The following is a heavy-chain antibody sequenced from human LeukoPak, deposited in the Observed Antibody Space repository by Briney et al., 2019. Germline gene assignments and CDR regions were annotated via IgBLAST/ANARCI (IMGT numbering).Heavy chain of an antibody. J-gene: IGHJ4*02. CDR2: VFYTGDT. CDR3: ARHPFATPFDH. CDR1: GGSISSFY. Sequence: SETLSLTCAVSGGSISSFYWSWIRQPPXXXXEWIGYVFYTGDTNSNPSLKSRVTMSLDTSKNQLSLRLTSVTAADTAVYYCARHPFATPFDHWGRGTLVTVSS. D-gene: IGHD2-15*01. V-gene: IGHV4-59*08.